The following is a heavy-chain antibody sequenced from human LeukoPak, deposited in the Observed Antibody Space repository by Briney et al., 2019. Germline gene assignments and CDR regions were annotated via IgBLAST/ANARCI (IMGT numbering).Heavy chain of an antibody. CDR1: GVSFVSYY. Sequence: PSETLSLTCSVSGVSFVSYYWSWIRQPPGKGLEWIGYIYYTGTTNYNPALESRVTMSADTSKKQFSLRLTSVTAADTAVYYCARAFTGYSSSWPFDYWGQGTLVTVSS. V-gene: IGHV4-59*01. CDR3: ARAFTGYSSSWPFDY. D-gene: IGHD6-13*01. J-gene: IGHJ4*02. CDR2: IYYTGTT.